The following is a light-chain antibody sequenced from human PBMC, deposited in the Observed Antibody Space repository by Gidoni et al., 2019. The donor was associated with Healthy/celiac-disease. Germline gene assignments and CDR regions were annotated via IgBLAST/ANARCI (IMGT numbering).Light chain of an antibody. Sequence: QAVVTQEPSLTVSPGGTVPLPCGSSTGAVTSGHYPYWFQQKPGQAPRTLIYDTSNKHAWTPARFSGSLLGGKAALTLSGAQPEDEAEYYCLLSYSGARQVFGGGTKLTVL. CDR3: LLSYSGARQV. J-gene: IGLJ3*02. V-gene: IGLV7-46*01. CDR2: DTS. CDR1: TGAVTSGHY.